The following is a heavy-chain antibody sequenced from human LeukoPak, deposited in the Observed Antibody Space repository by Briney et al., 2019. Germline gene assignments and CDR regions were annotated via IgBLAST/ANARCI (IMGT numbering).Heavy chain of an antibody. CDR1: GFSSRSYW. D-gene: IGHD3-9*01. CDR3: AGGSGYLITS. J-gene: IGHJ5*02. Sequence: GGSLRLSCAATGFSSRSYWMNWVRQAPGKGLEWLAIIKQDGSEKHYKGSVEGRFTISRDNAKNSLHLQMNSLRAEDTAVYYCAGGSGYLITSWGQGTLVTVSS. CDR2: IKQDGSEK. V-gene: IGHV3-7*01.